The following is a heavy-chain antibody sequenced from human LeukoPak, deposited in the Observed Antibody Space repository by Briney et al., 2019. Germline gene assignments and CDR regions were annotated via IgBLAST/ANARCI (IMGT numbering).Heavy chain of an antibody. D-gene: IGHD5-18*01. CDR3: ARARYSYGSYYYYGMDV. V-gene: IGHV4-4*07. Sequence: SETLSLTSTVAGGSISSYYWSWIRQPAGKGLEWIGCIYTSGSTNYNPSLKSRVTMSVDTPKNQFSLKLSSVTAAATAVYYCARARYSYGSYYYYGMDVWGQGTTVTVSS. J-gene: IGHJ6*02. CDR1: GGSISSYY. CDR2: IYTSGST.